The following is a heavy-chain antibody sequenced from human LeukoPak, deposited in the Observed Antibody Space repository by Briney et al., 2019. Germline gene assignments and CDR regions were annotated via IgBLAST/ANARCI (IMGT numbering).Heavy chain of an antibody. CDR2: ISGSGGST. J-gene: IGHJ4*02. CDR1: GFTFSSYA. V-gene: IGHV3-23*01. Sequence: GGSLRLSCAASGFTFSSYAMSWVRQAPGKGLEWVSAISGSGGSTYYADSVKGRFTISRDNSKNTLYLQMNSLRAEDTAVYYCAKDSGSFDFWSGYWVDYWGQGTLSPSPQ. CDR3: AKDSGSFDFWSGYWVDY. D-gene: IGHD3-3*01.